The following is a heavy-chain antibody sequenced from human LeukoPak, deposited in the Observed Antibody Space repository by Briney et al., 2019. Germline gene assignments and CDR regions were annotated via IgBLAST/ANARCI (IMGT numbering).Heavy chain of an antibody. CDR1: GFTFSSYA. Sequence: PGGSLRLSCAASGFTFSSYAMSWVRQAPGKGLEWVSAISGSGGSTYYADSVKGRFTISRDNSKDTLYLQMNSLRAEDTAVYYCAKGGYGGRDAFDIWGQGTMVTVSS. D-gene: IGHD4-23*01. CDR2: ISGSGGST. V-gene: IGHV3-23*01. CDR3: AKGGYGGRDAFDI. J-gene: IGHJ3*02.